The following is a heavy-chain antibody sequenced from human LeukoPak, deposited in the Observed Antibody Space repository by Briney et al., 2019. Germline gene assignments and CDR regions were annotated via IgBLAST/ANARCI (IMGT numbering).Heavy chain of an antibody. CDR3: AKSTGLTSFLVDY. CDR2: ISSSSSYI. Sequence: PGRSLRLSCAASGFTFDDYAMHWVRQAPGKGLEWVSSISSSSSYIYYPDSVKGRFTISRDNAKNSLYLQMNSLRAEDTALYYCAKSTGLTSFLVDYWGQGTLVIVSS. D-gene: IGHD3-10*01. J-gene: IGHJ4*02. CDR1: GFTFDDYA. V-gene: IGHV3-9*01.